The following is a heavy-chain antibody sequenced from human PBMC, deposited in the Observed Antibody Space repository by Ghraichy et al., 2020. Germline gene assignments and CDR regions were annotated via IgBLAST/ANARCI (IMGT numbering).Heavy chain of an antibody. CDR2: IWADATNK. D-gene: IGHD2-2*01. CDR1: GFTFSSYG. V-gene: IGHV3-33*01. CDR3: ARRGYCSSSICSQTMDV. J-gene: IGHJ6*02. Sequence: GGSLRLSCVASGFTFSSYGMHWVRQAPGKGLEWVAAIWADATNKYYADSVKGQFTISRDNSKNTLYLQMNSLRAEDTAVYYCARRGYCSSSICSQTMDVWGQGTTVTVSS.